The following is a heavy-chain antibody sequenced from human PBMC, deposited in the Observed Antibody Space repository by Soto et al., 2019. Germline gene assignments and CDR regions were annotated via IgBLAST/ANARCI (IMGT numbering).Heavy chain of an antibody. Sequence: GGSLRLSCAASGFTFSSYAMHWVRQAPGKGLEWVAVISYDGSNKYYADSVKGRFTISRDNSKNTLYLQMNSLRAEDTAVYYCARDRLPIEPTGDWGQGTLVTVSS. D-gene: IGHD4-17*01. V-gene: IGHV3-30-3*01. J-gene: IGHJ4*02. CDR3: ARDRLPIEPTGD. CDR1: GFTFSSYA. CDR2: ISYDGSNK.